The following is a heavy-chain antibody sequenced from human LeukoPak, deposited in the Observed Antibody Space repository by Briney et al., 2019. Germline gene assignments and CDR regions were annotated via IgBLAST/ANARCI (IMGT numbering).Heavy chain of an antibody. D-gene: IGHD3-9*01. V-gene: IGHV2-5*02. CDR1: GFSLSTSGVG. Sequence: SGLTLVKPTQTLTLTCTFSGFSLSTSGVGVGWIRQPPGKALEWLALIYWDDDKRYSPSLKSRLTITKDTSKNQVVLTMTNMDPVDTATYYCAHPETGAEYFQHWGQGTLVTVSS. CDR3: AHPETGAEYFQH. J-gene: IGHJ1*01. CDR2: IYWDDDK.